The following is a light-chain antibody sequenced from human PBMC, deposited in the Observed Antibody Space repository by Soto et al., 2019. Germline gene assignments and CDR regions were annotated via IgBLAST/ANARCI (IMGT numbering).Light chain of an antibody. J-gene: IGLJ2*01. V-gene: IGLV2-8*01. CDR2: EVS. Sequence: QSVLTQPPSASGSPGQSVTISCTGTSRDVGGYKYVSWYQQHPGRAPKLMIYEVSKRPSGVPDRFSGLKSGNTASLTVSGLQAEDEADYYCTSYAGRSNFVVFGGGTKLTVL. CDR3: TSYAGRSNFVV. CDR1: SRDVGGYKY.